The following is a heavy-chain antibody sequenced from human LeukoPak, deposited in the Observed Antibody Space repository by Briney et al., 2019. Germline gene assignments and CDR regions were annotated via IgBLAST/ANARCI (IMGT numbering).Heavy chain of an antibody. CDR2: TSAYNGNT. CDR3: ARPLAPPHAWFDP. CDR1: GYIFTSYG. Sequence: GASVKVSCKASGYIFTSYGISWVRQAPGQGLEWMGWTSAYNGNTKYVQKLQGRVTMTTDTSTSTAYMELSSLRSEDTAVYYCARPLAPPHAWFDPWGQGTLVTVSS. V-gene: IGHV1-18*01. J-gene: IGHJ5*02.